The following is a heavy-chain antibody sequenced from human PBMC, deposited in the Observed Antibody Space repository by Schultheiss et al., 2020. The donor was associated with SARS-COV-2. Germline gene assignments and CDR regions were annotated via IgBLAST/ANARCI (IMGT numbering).Heavy chain of an antibody. D-gene: IGHD3-3*02. CDR2: ISGSGGST. CDR1: GFTFSSYA. J-gene: IGHJ6*02. CDR3: ARDISSYYGMDV. Sequence: GGSLRLSCAASGFTFSSYAMSWVRQAPGKGLEWVSAISGSGGSTYYADSVKGRFTISRDNAKNSLYLQMNSLRAEDTAVYYCARDISSYYGMDVWGQGTTVTVSS. V-gene: IGHV3-23*01.